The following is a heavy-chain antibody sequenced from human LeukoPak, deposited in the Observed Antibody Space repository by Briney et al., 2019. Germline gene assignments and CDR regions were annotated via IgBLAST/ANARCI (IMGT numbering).Heavy chain of an antibody. J-gene: IGHJ4*02. CDR3: ALCSSTSCYPYYFDY. Sequence: SGTLSLTCTVSGGSISSGTYYWSWIRQPAGKGLEWIGRIYSSGSTSYNPSLESRVTISVDTSKNQFSLKLSSVTAADTAVYYCALCSSTSCYPYYFDYWGQGTLVTVSS. V-gene: IGHV4-61*02. CDR2: IYSSGST. D-gene: IGHD2-2*01. CDR1: GGSISSGTYY.